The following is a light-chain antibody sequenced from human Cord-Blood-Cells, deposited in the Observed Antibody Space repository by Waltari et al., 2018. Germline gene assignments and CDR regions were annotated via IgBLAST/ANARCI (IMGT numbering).Light chain of an antibody. J-gene: IGKJ4*01. CDR2: HAS. V-gene: IGKV3-11*01. CDR3: QQRSTSLT. CDR1: QSVSSY. Sequence: ELALTQSSASLSLSPAQRDTLSCRARQSVSSYLAWYQQKPGQAPRLLIYHASNRATGITARFSGSGSGTDFTITISSLEPEDFAVYYCQQRSTSLTFGGGTKVEIK.